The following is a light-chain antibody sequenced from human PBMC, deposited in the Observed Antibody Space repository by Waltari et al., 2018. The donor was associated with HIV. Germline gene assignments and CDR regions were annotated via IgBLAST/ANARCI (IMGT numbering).Light chain of an antibody. CDR2: DVS. CDR3: HHRDNWPLHT. CDR1: QTVCGS. V-gene: IGKV3-11*01. Sequence: VLTQSPDTLSLSPGERATLSCWASQTVCGSLAWYQHRPGQPPKLLIYDVSKRATDIPGRFSGSRSGTDFTLTMSSLQPDDFAVYYCHHRDNWPLHTCGQGTKLEI. J-gene: IGKJ2*01.